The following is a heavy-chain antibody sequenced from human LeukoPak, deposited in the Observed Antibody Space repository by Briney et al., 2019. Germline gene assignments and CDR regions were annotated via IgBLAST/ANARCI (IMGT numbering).Heavy chain of an antibody. Sequence: PSETLSLTCSVSGASISGGAYSWSWIRQSPGKGLEWIGYIYYSGSTNYNPSLKSRVSMSVDTSKTNLSLKLSSVTPADTAVYYCAKVPTMIVVVITGFDYWGQGTLVTVSS. V-gene: IGHV4-61*03. CDR1: GASISGGAYS. CDR2: IYYSGST. J-gene: IGHJ4*02. CDR3: AKVPTMIVVVITGFDY. D-gene: IGHD3-22*01.